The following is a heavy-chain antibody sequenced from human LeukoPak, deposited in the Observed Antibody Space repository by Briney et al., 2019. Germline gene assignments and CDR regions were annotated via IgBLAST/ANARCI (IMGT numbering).Heavy chain of an antibody. J-gene: IGHJ4*02. CDR2: IYYSGST. Sequence: KPSETLSLTCTVSGGSISSYYWSWIRQPPGKGLEWIGYIYYSGSTNYNPSLKSRVTISVDTSKNQFSLKLSSVTAADTAAYYCARDAYYYGSGNTLGYWGQGTLVTVSS. V-gene: IGHV4-59*01. D-gene: IGHD3-10*01. CDR1: GGSISSYY. CDR3: ARDAYYYGSGNTLGY.